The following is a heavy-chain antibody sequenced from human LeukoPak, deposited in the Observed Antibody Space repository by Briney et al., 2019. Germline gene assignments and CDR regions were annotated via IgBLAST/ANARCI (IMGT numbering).Heavy chain of an antibody. V-gene: IGHV3-23*01. CDR3: AKRRTYCSRTSCPLDY. J-gene: IGHJ4*02. CDR2: ISAGGGST. CDR1: GFTFSSFA. D-gene: IGHD2-2*01. Sequence: GGSLRLSRAASGFTFSSFAMNWVRQAPGKGLEWVSAISAGGGSTYHADSVKGRFTISRDNSKNTLYLQMNSLRAEDTAVYYCAKRRTYCSRTSCPLDYWGQGTLVTVSS.